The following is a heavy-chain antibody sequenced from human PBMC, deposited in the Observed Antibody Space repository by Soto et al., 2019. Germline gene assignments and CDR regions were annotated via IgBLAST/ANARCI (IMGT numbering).Heavy chain of an antibody. D-gene: IGHD6-19*01. CDR2: IYYSGST. CDR3: ARDLNSSGWENWFDP. CDR1: GGSISGGGYY. J-gene: IGHJ5*02. V-gene: IGHV4-31*03. Sequence: SETLSLTCTVSGGSISGGGYYWSWIRQHPGKGLEWIGYIYYSGSTYYNPSLKSRVTISVDTSKNQFSLKLSSVTAADTAVYYCARDLNSSGWENWFDPWGQGTLVTVSS.